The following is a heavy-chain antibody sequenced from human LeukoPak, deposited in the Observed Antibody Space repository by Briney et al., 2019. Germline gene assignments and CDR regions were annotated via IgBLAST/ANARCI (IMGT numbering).Heavy chain of an antibody. J-gene: IGHJ6*03. CDR3: ARGDSSGYLYYYMDV. V-gene: IGHV4-59*01. CDR1: GGSINSYF. D-gene: IGHD3-22*01. CDR2: IYYSGST. Sequence: PSETLSLTCTVSGGSINSYFWNWIRQSPGKGLEWIGYIYYSGSTNYNPSLKSRVTISVDTSKNQFSLKLTSVTAADTAVYYCARGDSSGYLYYYMDVWGNGTTVTISS.